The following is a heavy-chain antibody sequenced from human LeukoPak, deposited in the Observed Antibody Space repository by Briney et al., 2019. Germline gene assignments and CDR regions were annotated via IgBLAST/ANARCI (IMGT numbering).Heavy chain of an antibody. J-gene: IGHJ4*02. CDR2: INPNSGGT. Sequence: GASVKVSCKASGYTFTGYYMHWVRQPPGQGLEWMGWINPNSGGTNYAQKFQGRVTMTRDTSISTAYMELSRLRSDDTAVYYCARVGSGYSSGPFDYWGQGTLVTVSS. V-gene: IGHV1-2*02. CDR3: ARVGSGYSSGPFDY. CDR1: GYTFTGYY. D-gene: IGHD6-19*01.